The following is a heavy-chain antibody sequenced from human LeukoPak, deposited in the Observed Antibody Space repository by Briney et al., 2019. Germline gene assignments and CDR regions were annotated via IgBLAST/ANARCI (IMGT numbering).Heavy chain of an antibody. CDR3: ARDGVGYDSSGYPDY. CDR2: IYYSGST. Sequence: PSQTLSLTCAVSGGSISSGGYSWSWIRQPPGKGLEWIGYIYYSGSTYYNPSLKSRVTISVGTSKNQFSLKLSSVTAADTAVYYCARDGVGYDSSGYPDYWGQGTLVTVSS. CDR1: GGSISSGGYS. V-gene: IGHV4-31*11. D-gene: IGHD3-22*01. J-gene: IGHJ4*02.